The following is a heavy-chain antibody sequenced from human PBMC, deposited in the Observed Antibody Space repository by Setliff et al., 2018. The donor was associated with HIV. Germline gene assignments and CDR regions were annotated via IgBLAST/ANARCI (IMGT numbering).Heavy chain of an antibody. J-gene: IGHJ6*03. V-gene: IGHV3-23*01. CDR2: LIENGVDK. Sequence: PGGSLRLSCAASGFTFSNYAMSWVRQAPGKGLEWVSGLIENGVDKYYAGSVKGRFTISRDNSKNTLTMVMNSLRAEDTAMYYCHYFMDVWGKGTTVTVSS. CDR3: HYFMDV. CDR1: GFTFSNYA.